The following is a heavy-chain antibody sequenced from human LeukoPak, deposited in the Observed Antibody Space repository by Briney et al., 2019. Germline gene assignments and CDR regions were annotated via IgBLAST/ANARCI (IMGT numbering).Heavy chain of an antibody. CDR1: CGSIRSYY. CDR3: AREDRAYYGSGSYYGPFDY. J-gene: IGHJ4*02. D-gene: IGHD3-10*01. CDR2: IYYNGST. V-gene: IGHV4-59*01. Sequence: SETLSLTCTVSCGSIRSYYWSWIRQPPGKGLDWIGYIYYNGSTNYNPSLKSRVTISVDTSKNQFSLKLSSVTAADTAVYYCAREDRAYYGSGSYYGPFDYWGQGTLVTVSS.